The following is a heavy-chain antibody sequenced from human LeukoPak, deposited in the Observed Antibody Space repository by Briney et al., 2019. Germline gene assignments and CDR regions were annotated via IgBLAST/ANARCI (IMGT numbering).Heavy chain of an antibody. D-gene: IGHD3/OR15-3a*01. Sequence: KPSETLSLTCTVSGGSISSSSYYWGWIRQPPGKELEWIGSIYYSGSTYYNPSLKSRVTISVDTSKNQFSLQLNSVTPEDTAMYYCVRGGLISLANTPLGAFDIWGQGTMVSVSS. V-gene: IGHV4-39*07. J-gene: IGHJ3*02. CDR1: GGSISSSSYY. CDR2: IYYSGST. CDR3: VRGGLISLANTPLGAFDI.